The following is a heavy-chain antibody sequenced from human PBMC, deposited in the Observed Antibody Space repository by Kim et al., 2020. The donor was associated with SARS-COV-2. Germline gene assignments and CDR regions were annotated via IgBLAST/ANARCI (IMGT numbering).Heavy chain of an antibody. V-gene: IGHV1-8*01. CDR2: MNPNSGNT. Sequence: ASVKVSCKASGYTFTSYDINWVRQATGQGLEWMGWMNPNSGNTGYAQKFQGRVTMTRNTSISTAYMELSSLRSEDTAVYYCARARGYTNYYYGMDVWGQGTTVTVSS. CDR1: GYTFTSYD. CDR3: ARARGYTNYYYGMDV. D-gene: IGHD5-12*01. J-gene: IGHJ6*02.